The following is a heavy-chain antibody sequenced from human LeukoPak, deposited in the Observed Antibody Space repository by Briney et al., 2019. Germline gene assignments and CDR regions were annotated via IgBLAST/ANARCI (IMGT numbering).Heavy chain of an antibody. CDR3: ARTYYYDSSGYIHFDY. Sequence: KPSETLSLTCTVSGGSISSGDYYWSWIRQPPGKGLEWIGYIYYSGSTYYNPSLKSRVTISVDTSKNQFSLKLSSVTAADTAVYYCARTYYYDSSGYIHFDYWGQGTLVTVSS. J-gene: IGHJ4*02. D-gene: IGHD3-22*01. CDR1: GGSISSGDYY. CDR2: IYYSGST. V-gene: IGHV4-30-4*08.